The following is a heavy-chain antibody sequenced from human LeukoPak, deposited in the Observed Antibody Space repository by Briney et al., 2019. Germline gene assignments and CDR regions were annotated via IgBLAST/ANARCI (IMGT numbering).Heavy chain of an antibody. CDR2: VDYNGST. Sequence: SETLSLTCTVSGASVSSSHWNWIRQSPGKGLEWIANVDYNGSTKYNPSLRGRGTMSLDTSKNQFYLKLESVTAADTARYYCARGFYEPFARWGQGTLVTVSS. CDR1: GASVSSSH. V-gene: IGHV4-59*02. CDR3: ARGFYEPFAR. D-gene: IGHD2/OR15-2a*01. J-gene: IGHJ5*02.